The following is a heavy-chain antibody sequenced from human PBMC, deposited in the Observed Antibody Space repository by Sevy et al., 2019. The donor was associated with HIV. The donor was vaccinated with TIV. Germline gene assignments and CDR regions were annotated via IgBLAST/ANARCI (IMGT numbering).Heavy chain of an antibody. CDR2: IRNKANSYST. CDR3: GRVMRRILWWSLDS. V-gene: IGHV3-72*01. Sequence: GGSLRLSCAASGFTFSDYYMDWVRRAPGKGLEWVGRIRNKANSYSTEFAGSVKGRFTISRDDSKNSLYLQMHSLKTDDTAVYYCGRVMRRILWWSLDSWGQGTLVTVSS. J-gene: IGHJ4*02. D-gene: IGHD2-21*01. CDR1: GFTFSDYY.